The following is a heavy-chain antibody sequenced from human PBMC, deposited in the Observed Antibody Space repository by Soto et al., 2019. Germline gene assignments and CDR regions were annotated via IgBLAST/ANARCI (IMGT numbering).Heavy chain of an antibody. J-gene: IGHJ5*02. CDR1: GGSISSGGYS. D-gene: IGHD2-8*01. CDR2: SYHSGST. CDR3: SGWLMYAPRFDP. V-gene: IGHV4-30-2*01. Sequence: QLQLQESGSGLVKPSQTLSLTCAVSGGSISSGGYSWSWIRQPPGKGLEWIGYSYHSGSTYYNPSLIIRGTISVEKSKNQFSLKLSFVTAADTAVYYCSGWLMYAPRFDPLGQGTLVTVAS.